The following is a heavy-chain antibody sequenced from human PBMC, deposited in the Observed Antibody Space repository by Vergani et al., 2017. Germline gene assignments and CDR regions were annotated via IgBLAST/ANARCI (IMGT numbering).Heavy chain of an antibody. CDR2: MYHSGST. V-gene: IGHV4-61*08. Sequence: QVQLQESGPGLVKPSQTLSVSCTVSGDSINSADHYWTWLRQSPGKGLEWIGYMYHSGSTNYNPSLETRVTISGDTSKNQFSLKLNSVTAADTAVYYCGRVADFYGLGSSLPDLWGQGILVTVSS. J-gene: IGHJ5*02. CDR3: GRVADFYGLGSSLPDL. CDR1: GDSINSADHY. D-gene: IGHD3-10*01.